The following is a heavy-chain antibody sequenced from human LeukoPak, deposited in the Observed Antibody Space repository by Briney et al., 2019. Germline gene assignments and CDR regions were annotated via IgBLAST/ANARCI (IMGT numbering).Heavy chain of an antibody. J-gene: IGHJ4*02. Sequence: KAGGSLRLSCAASGFTFSSYAMSWVRQAPGKGLEWVSGITGSGGAPHHADSVKGRFTISRDNSKNTLFLQMNSLRVEDTALYYCARAYGSSGYYQLPIDYWGQGTLVTVSS. CDR3: ARAYGSSGYYQLPIDY. D-gene: IGHD3-22*01. CDR2: ITGSGGAP. CDR1: GFTFSSYA. V-gene: IGHV3-23*01.